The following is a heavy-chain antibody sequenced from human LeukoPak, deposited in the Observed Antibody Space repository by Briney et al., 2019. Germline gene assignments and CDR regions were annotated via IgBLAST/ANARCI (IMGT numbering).Heavy chain of an antibody. CDR3: ARDCSGGSCSTYYYYGMDV. CDR1: GGSISSSGYY. CDR2: IYYSGST. D-gene: IGHD2-15*01. V-gene: IGHV4-31*03. Sequence: SETLSLTCTVSGGSISSSGYYWRWIRQHPGKGLEWIEYIYYSGSTYYNPSLKSRVTISVDTSKNQFSLKLSSVTAADTAVYYCARDCSGGSCSTYYYYGMDVWGQGTTVTVSS. J-gene: IGHJ6*02.